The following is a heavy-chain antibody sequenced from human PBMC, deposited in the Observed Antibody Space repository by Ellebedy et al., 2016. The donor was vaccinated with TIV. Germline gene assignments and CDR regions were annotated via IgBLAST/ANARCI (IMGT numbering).Heavy chain of an antibody. J-gene: IGHJ6*02. V-gene: IGHV3-23*01. CDR2: ISGSGGNT. CDR3: ARTHLIAGYGMDV. Sequence: GESLKISCVASGFTFSSYAMSWVRQAPGKGLEWVSAISGSGGNTYYADSVKGRFTISRDNAKNSLYLQMNSLRAEDTAVYYCARTHLIAGYGMDVWGQGTTVTVSS. D-gene: IGHD2-15*01. CDR1: GFTFSSYA.